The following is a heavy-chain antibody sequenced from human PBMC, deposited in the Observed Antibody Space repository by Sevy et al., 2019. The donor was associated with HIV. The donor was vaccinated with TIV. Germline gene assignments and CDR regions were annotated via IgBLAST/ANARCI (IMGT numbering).Heavy chain of an antibody. CDR1: GFTFDDYA. J-gene: IGHJ4*02. V-gene: IGHV3-9*01. D-gene: IGHD6-19*01. Sequence: GGSLRLSCAASGFTFDDYAMHRVRQAPRKGLEWVSGISWNSGSIGYADSVKGRFTISRDNAKNSLYLQMNSLRAEDTALYYCAKDGQWLVESFFDYWGQGTLVTVSS. CDR2: ISWNSGSI. CDR3: AKDGQWLVESFFDY.